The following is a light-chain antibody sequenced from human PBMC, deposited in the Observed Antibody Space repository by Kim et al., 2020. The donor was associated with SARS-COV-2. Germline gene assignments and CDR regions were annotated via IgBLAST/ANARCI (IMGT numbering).Light chain of an antibody. V-gene: IGKV1-39*01. CDR2: AAF. CDR1: QSISNY. Sequence: DIQMTQSPSSLSASVGDRVTIACRASQSISNYLNWYQQKPGKAPNLLIYAAFSLQSGVPSRFSGSGSGTDFTLTISSLQREDFATYYCQQSHTAPSLTFGGGAQVEIK. J-gene: IGKJ4*01. CDR3: QQSHTAPSLT.